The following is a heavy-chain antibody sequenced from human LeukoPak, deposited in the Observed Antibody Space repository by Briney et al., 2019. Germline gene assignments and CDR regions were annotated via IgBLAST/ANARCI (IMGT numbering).Heavy chain of an antibody. CDR3: ATPQQWLVEGSFDY. Sequence: ASVKVSCKASGYTFTSYGISWVRQAPGQGLEWMGWINPNSGGTNYAQKFQGRVTMTRDTSISTAYMELSSLRSEDTAVYYCATPQQWLVEGSFDYWGQGTLVTVSS. V-gene: IGHV1-2*02. CDR2: INPNSGGT. J-gene: IGHJ4*02. CDR1: GYTFTSYG. D-gene: IGHD6-19*01.